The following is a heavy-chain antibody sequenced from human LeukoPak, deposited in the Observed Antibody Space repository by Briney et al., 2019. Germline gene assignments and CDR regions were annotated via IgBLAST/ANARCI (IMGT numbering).Heavy chain of an antibody. CDR2: ISAYNGNT. J-gene: IGHJ4*02. D-gene: IGHD1-1*01. Sequence: ASVKVSCKASGYTFTSYRISWARQAPGQGLEWMGWISAYNGNTNYAHKLQGRVTMTTDTSTSTAYMELRSLRSDDTAVYYCARDEEGTLPFDYWGQGTLVTVSS. V-gene: IGHV1-18*01. CDR1: GYTFTSYR. CDR3: ARDEEGTLPFDY.